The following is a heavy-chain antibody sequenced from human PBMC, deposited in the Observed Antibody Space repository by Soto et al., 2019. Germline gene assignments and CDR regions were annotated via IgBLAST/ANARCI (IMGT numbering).Heavy chain of an antibody. CDR2: ISGSGTTT. D-gene: IGHD3-10*01. J-gene: IGHJ4*02. Sequence: EVHLVESGGDLVQPGGSLRLSCAASGFSFSSFSMNWVRQAPGKGLEWVSYISGSGTTTYYADSVKGRFTISRDNAKNSLYLQMNSLQAEDTAVYYCARLRDYGSGSYWGQGTLVTVSS. V-gene: IGHV3-48*04. CDR1: GFSFSSFS. CDR3: ARLRDYGSGSY.